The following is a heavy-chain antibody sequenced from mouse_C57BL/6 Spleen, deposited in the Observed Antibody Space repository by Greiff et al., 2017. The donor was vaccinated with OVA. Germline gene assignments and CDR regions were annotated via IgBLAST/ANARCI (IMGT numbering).Heavy chain of an antibody. CDR3: ARWGDYAMDD. Sequence: VQLQESGAELARPGASVKLSCKASGYTFTSYGISWVKQRTGQGLEWIGEIYPRSGNTYYNEKFKGKATLTADKSSSTAYMELRSLTSEDSAVYFCARWGDYAMDDWGQGTSVTVSS. CDR1: GYTFTSYG. CDR2: IYPRSGNT. J-gene: IGHJ4*01. V-gene: IGHV1-81*01.